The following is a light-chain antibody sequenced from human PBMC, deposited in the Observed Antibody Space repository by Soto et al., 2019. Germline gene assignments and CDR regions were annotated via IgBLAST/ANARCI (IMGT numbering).Light chain of an antibody. CDR2: GNN. J-gene: IGLJ2*01. CDR1: SSNIGAGYD. V-gene: IGLV1-40*01. CDR3: QSYDSSLSGLL. Sequence: QSVLTQPPSVSGAPGQRVTISCTGSSSNIGAGYDVHWYQHLPGTAPQLLIYGNNNRPSGVPDRLSGSKYGTSASLAITGLQAEDEADYYCQSYDSSLSGLLFGGGTQLTVL.